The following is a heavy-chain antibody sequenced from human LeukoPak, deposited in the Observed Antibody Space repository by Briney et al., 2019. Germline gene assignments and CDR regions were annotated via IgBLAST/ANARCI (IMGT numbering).Heavy chain of an antibody. CDR1: GGSISGFF. D-gene: IGHD3-10*01. V-gene: IGHV4-59*01. Sequence: SETLSLSCTVSGGSISGFFWTWIRRSPGKGLEYIGYIYYSGTTDYNPTLKSRVSMSVDTSKNQFFLNLTSVTAADTAIYYCARVGYGSGSWGWFDPWGQGTLVTVSS. CDR2: IYYSGTT. J-gene: IGHJ5*02. CDR3: ARVGYGSGSWGWFDP.